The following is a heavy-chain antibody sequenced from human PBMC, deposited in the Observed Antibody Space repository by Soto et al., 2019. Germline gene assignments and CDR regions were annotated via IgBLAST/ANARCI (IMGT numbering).Heavy chain of an antibody. CDR2: IYHSGST. Sequence: QVKLQESGQRLVKPLGTLSLTCDVSGGSISSNDWWTWVRQSPGKGLEWIGEIYHSGSTSNNPSLQSRLTTSVDKSKNQFSLKLTFVTAADTAIYYCAKAAAAAAYGMDVWGQGTKVTVSS. J-gene: IGHJ6*02. D-gene: IGHD6-13*01. CDR1: GGSISSNDW. CDR3: AKAAAAAAYGMDV. V-gene: IGHV4-4*02.